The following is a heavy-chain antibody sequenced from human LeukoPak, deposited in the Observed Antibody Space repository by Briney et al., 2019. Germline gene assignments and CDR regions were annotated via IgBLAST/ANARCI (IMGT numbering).Heavy chain of an antibody. CDR1: GITFRSYG. V-gene: IGHV3-30*19. Sequence: PGRSLRLSCAASGITFRSYGMHWVRQAPGKGLEWVAVISYDGSNKYYADSVKGRFTISRDNSKNTLYLQMNSLRAEDTAVYYCARDHRWLRGYYYYGMDVWGQGTTVTVSS. CDR2: ISYDGSNK. D-gene: IGHD5-18*01. J-gene: IGHJ6*02. CDR3: ARDHRWLRGYYYYGMDV.